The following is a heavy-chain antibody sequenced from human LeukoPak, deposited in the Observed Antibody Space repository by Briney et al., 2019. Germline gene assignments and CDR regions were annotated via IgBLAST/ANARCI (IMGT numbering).Heavy chain of an antibody. CDR3: AHLFYYGSGRGMDV. Sequence: SGPTLVKPTQTLTLTCTFSGFSLSTSGVGVGWIRQPPGKALEWLALIYWDDDKRYSPSLKSRLTITKDTSKNQVILTMTNMDPVDTATYYCAHLFYYGSGRGMDVWGKGTTVTISS. D-gene: IGHD3-10*01. V-gene: IGHV2-5*02. CDR2: IYWDDDK. J-gene: IGHJ6*03. CDR1: GFSLSTSGVG.